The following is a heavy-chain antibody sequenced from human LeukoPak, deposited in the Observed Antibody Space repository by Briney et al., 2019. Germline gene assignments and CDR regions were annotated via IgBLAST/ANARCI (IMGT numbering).Heavy chain of an antibody. V-gene: IGHV4-39*02. CDR3: ARDDILTGSFDF. CDR1: GGSISSTGYY. Sequence: SETPSLTCTVSGGSISSTGYYWDWIRQPPGKGLEWIGNIYYSGINYYNPSLRSRVTISVDTSKNQFSLKVSFVTAADAAVYYCARDDILTGSFDFWGQGTLVTVSS. CDR2: IYYSGIN. D-gene: IGHD3-9*01. J-gene: IGHJ4*02.